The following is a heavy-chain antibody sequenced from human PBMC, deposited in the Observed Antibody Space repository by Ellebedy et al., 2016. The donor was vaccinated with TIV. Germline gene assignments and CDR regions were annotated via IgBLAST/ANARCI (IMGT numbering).Heavy chain of an antibody. CDR1: GFTFSSYA. CDR2: ISGSGGST. CDR3: AREWLGVDY. D-gene: IGHD3-10*01. Sequence: GESLKISXAASGFTFSSYAMSWVRQAPGKGLEWVSAISGSGGSTYYADSVKGRFTISRDNSKNTLYLQMNSLRAEDTAVYYCAREWLGVDYWGQGTLVTVSS. J-gene: IGHJ4*02. V-gene: IGHV3-23*01.